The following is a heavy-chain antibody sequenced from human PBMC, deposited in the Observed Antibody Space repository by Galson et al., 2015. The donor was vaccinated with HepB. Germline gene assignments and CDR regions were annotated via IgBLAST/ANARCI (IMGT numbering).Heavy chain of an antibody. Sequence: QSGAEVKKPGASVKVSCKASGFTFTSSAMQWVRQARGQRLEWIGWIVVGSGNTNYAQKFQERVTITRDMSTSTAYMELSSLRSEDTAVYYCARPGFSFAVAGRDEPFDYWGQGTLVTVSS. CDR1: GFTFTSSA. CDR2: IVVGSGNT. D-gene: IGHD6-19*01. J-gene: IGHJ4*02. V-gene: IGHV1-58*02. CDR3: ARPGFSFAVAGRDEPFDY.